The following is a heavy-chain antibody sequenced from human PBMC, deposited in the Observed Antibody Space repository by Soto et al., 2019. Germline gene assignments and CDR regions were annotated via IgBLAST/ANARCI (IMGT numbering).Heavy chain of an antibody. CDR3: VKDDRILGRRYFDL. J-gene: IGHJ2*01. V-gene: IGHV3-23*01. Sequence: EEQLLESGGGLIQPGGSLRLACAASGFTFSSYAMTWVRQAPGKGLEWVSSISFSDGDTYYADSVKGRLTISRDNSKNTLFLQTNSLRVEDTAVYYCVKDDRILGRRYFDLWGRGTLVTVSS. D-gene: IGHD2-15*01. CDR1: GFTFSSYA. CDR2: ISFSDGDT.